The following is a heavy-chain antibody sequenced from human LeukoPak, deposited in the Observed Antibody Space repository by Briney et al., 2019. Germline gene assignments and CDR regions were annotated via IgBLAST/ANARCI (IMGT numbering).Heavy chain of an antibody. D-gene: IGHD2-8*02. V-gene: IGHV3-23*01. CDR2: ITGSGGST. CDR1: GFTFSSYA. Sequence: GGSLRLSCAASGFTFSSYAMNWVRQAPGKGLEWVSGITGSGGSTYYADSVKGRFTISRDNSKNTLYLQMNSLRAEDTAVYYCAKAHRTGGLDFDYWGQGTLVTVSS. J-gene: IGHJ4*02. CDR3: AKAHRTGGLDFDY.